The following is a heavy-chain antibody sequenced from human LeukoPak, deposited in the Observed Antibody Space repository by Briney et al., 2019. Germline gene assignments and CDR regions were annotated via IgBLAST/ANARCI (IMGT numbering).Heavy chain of an antibody. CDR1: GGSISRNY. CDR3: ARRPTGDPKFDY. Sequence: PSETLSLTCTVSGGSISRNYWSWIRKPPGKGLQGIGYIYYTGSINYNPSLKSRVTISVDTSKNQFSLRLSTVTAADTAVYYCARRPTGDPKFDYWGQGTLVTVSS. CDR2: IYYTGSI. J-gene: IGHJ4*02. D-gene: IGHD7-27*01. V-gene: IGHV4-59*08.